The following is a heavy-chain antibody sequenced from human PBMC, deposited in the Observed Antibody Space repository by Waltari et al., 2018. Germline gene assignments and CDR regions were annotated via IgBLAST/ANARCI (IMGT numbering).Heavy chain of an antibody. J-gene: IGHJ6*02. CDR2: INPSGGST. D-gene: IGHD2-21*01. CDR3: ALDTGALWMDV. CDR1: EYTFTSSY. Sequence: QVQLVQSGAEVKKPGASVKISCKTSEYTFTSSYIHWVRQAPGQGLEWMGIINPSGGSTRDAQKFQGRVTMARDTSTSTVYMELSSLRSEDTAVYYCALDTGALWMDVWGQGTTVTVSS. V-gene: IGHV1-46*01.